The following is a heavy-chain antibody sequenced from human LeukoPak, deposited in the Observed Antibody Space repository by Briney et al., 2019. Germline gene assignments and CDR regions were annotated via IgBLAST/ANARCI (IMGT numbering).Heavy chain of an antibody. V-gene: IGHV3-30*02. Sequence: PGGSPRLSCAASGFTFSSYGMHWVRQAPGKGLEWVTYIRYDESTKYYADSVKGRFTISRDNSKNTLYLQMNSLRAEDTAVYYCAKDSGSYSPYYCGQGTLVTVSS. D-gene: IGHD1-26*01. CDR3: AKDSGSYSPYY. CDR1: GFTFSSYG. J-gene: IGHJ4*02. CDR2: IRYDESTK.